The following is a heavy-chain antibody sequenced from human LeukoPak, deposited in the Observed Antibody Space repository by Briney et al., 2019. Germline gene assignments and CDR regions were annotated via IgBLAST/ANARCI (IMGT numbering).Heavy chain of an antibody. CDR1: GFTFSSYS. CDR3: ARGALSGYSSSRYFQH. D-gene: IGHD6-13*01. Sequence: GGSLRLSCAASGFTFSSYSKNWVRQAPGKGLEWVSSISSSSSYIYYADSVKGRFTISRDNAKNSLYLQMNSLRAEDTAVYYCARGALSGYSSSRYFQHWGQGTLVTVSS. V-gene: IGHV3-21*01. CDR2: ISSSSSYI. J-gene: IGHJ1*01.